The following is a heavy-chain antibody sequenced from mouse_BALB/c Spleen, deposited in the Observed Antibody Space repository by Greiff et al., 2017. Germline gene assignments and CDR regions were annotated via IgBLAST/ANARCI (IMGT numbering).Heavy chain of an antibody. CDR1: GDSITSGY. V-gene: IGHV3-8*02. J-gene: IGHJ2*01. CDR2: ISYSGST. CDR3: ASSYYGSSSYYFDY. D-gene: IGHD1-1*01. Sequence: EVNLVESGPSLVKPSQTLSLTCSVTGDSITSGYWNWIRKFPGNKLEYMGYISYSGSTYYNPSLKSRISITRDTSKNQYYLQLNSVTTEDTATYYCASSYYGSSSYYFDYWGQGTTLTVSS.